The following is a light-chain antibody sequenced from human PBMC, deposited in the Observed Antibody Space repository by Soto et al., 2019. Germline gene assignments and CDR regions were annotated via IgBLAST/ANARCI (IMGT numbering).Light chain of an antibody. CDR1: PSVSNN. Sequence: SLGESATRACRACPSVSNNYLVWYQHRPGQAPRLLIYGASTRATDIPARFSGSGSGTEFTLTISSLQSEDYAVYYCQQYNNLPRTFGGGTKVDIK. J-gene: IGKJ4*01. CDR3: QQYNNLPRT. CDR2: GAS. V-gene: IGKV3-15*01.